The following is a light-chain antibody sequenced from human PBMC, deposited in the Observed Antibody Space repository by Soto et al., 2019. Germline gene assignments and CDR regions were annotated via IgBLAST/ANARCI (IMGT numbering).Light chain of an antibody. CDR3: QHRVTWPFT. CDR1: QSVSNF. Sequence: IVLKQSPATLSLSPGERATLSCRASQSVSNFLAWYQQKPGQAPRLLIFDASNMATGIPARFSGSGYGTDFTLTISSLEAEDFAVYYCQHRVTWPFTFGPGTKVDLK. V-gene: IGKV3-11*01. CDR2: DAS. J-gene: IGKJ3*01.